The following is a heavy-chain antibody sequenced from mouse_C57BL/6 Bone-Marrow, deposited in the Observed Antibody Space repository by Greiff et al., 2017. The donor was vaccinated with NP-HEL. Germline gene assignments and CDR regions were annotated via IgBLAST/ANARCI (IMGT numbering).Heavy chain of an antibody. Sequence: QVQLQQPGAELVRPGSSVKLSCKASGYTFTSYWMHWVKQRPIQGLEWIGNIDPSDSETHYNQKFKDKATLTVDKSSSTAYMQLSSLTSEDSAVYYCARALYYYGSSYVAYWGQGTLVTVS. CDR2: IDPSDSET. J-gene: IGHJ3*01. CDR1: GYTFTSYW. CDR3: ARALYYYGSSYVAY. V-gene: IGHV1-52*01. D-gene: IGHD1-1*01.